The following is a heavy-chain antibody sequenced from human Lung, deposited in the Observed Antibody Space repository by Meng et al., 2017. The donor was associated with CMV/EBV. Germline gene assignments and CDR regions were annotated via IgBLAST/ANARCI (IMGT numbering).Heavy chain of an antibody. V-gene: IGHV3-23*01. CDR1: GFTFSSYA. J-gene: IGHJ4*02. D-gene: IGHD3-22*01. CDR2: ISGSGGNT. CDR3: AKPFYYYESINYYQDY. Sequence: GGSLRLSCAASGFTFSSYAMTWVRQAPGKGLEWVSDISGSGGNTYYADSVKGRFAISRDNSKNTLYLQMNSLRADDTAVYYCAKPFYYYESINYYQDYWGQGTXVTVSS.